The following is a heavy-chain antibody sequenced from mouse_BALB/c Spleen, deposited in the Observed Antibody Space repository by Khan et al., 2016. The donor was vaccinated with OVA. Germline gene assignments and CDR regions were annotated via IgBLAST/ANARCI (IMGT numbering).Heavy chain of an antibody. D-gene: IGHD1-1*01. CDR3: ARDYYYGTGYFDV. Sequence: DVMLVESGGGLVKPGGSLKLSCAASGFTFSSYAMSWVRQTPEKRLEWVASISSGGSTYYPDSVKGRFTISRDNARNILYLQMSSLRSEDTAMYYCARDYYYGTGYFDVWGAGTTVTVS. CDR1: GFTFSSYA. V-gene: IGHV5-6-5*01. J-gene: IGHJ1*01. CDR2: ISSGGST.